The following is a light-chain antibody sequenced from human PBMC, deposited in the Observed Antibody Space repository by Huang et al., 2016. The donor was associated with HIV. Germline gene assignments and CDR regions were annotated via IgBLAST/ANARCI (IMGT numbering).Light chain of an antibody. Sequence: DIMMTQTPLSLSVTHGPPASISCKSSQSLLQSDGKMFLYWFLQRPGQPPQLLIYEVSNRFSGVPDRFSGSGSATDFTLTISRVEAEDVWVYYCMQSGHLPFTFGPGTKVDI. J-gene: IGKJ3*01. CDR2: EVS. CDR1: QSLLQSDGKMF. CDR3: MQSGHLPFT. V-gene: IGKV2D-29*01.